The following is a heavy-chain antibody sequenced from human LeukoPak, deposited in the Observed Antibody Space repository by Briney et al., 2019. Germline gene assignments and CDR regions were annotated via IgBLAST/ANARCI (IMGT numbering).Heavy chain of an antibody. CDR1: GGSFSGYY. V-gene: IGHV4-34*01. J-gene: IGHJ5*02. CDR2: INHSGST. CDR3: ARFAVTTIGLVYWFDP. D-gene: IGHD4-11*01. Sequence: SETLSLTCAVYGGSFSGYYWSWIRQPPGKGLEWIGEINHSGSTNYNPSLKSRVTISVDTSKNQFSLKLSSVTAADTAVYYCARFAVTTIGLVYWFDPWGQGTLVTVSS.